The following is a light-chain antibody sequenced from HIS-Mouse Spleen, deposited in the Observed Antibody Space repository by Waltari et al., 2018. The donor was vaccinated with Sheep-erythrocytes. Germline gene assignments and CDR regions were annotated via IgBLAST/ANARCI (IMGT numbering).Light chain of an antibody. CDR3: SSYTSSSTLV. J-gene: IGLJ1*01. Sequence: QSALTQPASVSGSPGQSITISCTGTSSDVGGYNYVSWYQQHPGKAPKLMIYDVSNRPPGVSNLFSGSKSGNTASLTISGLQAEDEADYYCSSYTSSSTLVFGTGTKVTVL. CDR2: DVS. V-gene: IGLV2-14*03. CDR1: SSDVGGYNY.